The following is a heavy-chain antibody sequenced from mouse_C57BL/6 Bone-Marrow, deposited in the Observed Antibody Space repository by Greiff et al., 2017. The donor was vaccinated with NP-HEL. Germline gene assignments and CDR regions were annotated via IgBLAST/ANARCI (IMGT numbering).Heavy chain of an antibody. D-gene: IGHD2-4*01. CDR2: ISYDGSN. CDR3: ARDPVYDYDGFAY. V-gene: IGHV3-6*01. CDR1: GYSITSGYY. J-gene: IGHJ3*01. Sequence: EVKLQESGPGLVKPSQSLSLTCSVTGYSITSGYYWNWIRQFPGNKLEWMGYISYDGSNNYNPSLKNRISITRDTSKNQFFLKLNSVTTEDTATYYCARDPVYDYDGFAYWGQGTLVTVSA.